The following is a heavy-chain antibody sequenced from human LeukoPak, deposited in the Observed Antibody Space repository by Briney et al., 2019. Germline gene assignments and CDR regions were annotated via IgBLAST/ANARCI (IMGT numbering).Heavy chain of an antibody. CDR1: GYTFTDYY. CDR3: ARVRGGPCSGWYCD. D-gene: IGHD6-19*01. J-gene: IGHJ4*02. CDR2: INPNSGDT. Sequence: ASVKVSCKASGYTFTDYYMHWVRQAPGQGLVWMGWINPNSGDTNYAQKFQGWVTMTRDTSISTAYMELSRLRSDDTAVYYCARVRGGPCSGWYCDWGQGTLVTVSS. V-gene: IGHV1-2*04.